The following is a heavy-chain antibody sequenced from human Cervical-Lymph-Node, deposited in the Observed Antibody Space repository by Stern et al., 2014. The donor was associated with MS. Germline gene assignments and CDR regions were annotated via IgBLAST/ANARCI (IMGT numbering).Heavy chain of an antibody. Sequence: VQLEQSGPGLVKPSQTLSLICTVSGVTITNGGHYWNWIRQRPGEGLEWIGYVYHNGNTHYNASLKSRVSISINRSENQFSLELRYVTVADTAIYFCAGDDDSSGFSPFVYWGQGILVTVSS. D-gene: IGHD3-22*01. CDR1: GVTITNGGHY. CDR3: AGDDDSSGFSPFVY. J-gene: IGHJ4*02. CDR2: VYHNGNT. V-gene: IGHV4-31*03.